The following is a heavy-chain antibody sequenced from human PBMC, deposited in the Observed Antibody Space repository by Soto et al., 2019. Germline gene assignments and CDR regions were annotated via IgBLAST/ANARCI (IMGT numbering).Heavy chain of an antibody. D-gene: IGHD2-15*01. V-gene: IGHV5-51*01. CDR2: IYPGDSDT. Sequence: GESLKISCKGSGYSFTSYWIGWVRQMPGKGLEWMGIIYPGDSDTRYSPSFQGQVTSSADKSISTAYLQWSSLKASVTAMYYCARREVVVVAATHADAFDIWGQGTMVTVS. J-gene: IGHJ3*02. CDR3: ARREVVVVAATHADAFDI. CDR1: GYSFTSYW.